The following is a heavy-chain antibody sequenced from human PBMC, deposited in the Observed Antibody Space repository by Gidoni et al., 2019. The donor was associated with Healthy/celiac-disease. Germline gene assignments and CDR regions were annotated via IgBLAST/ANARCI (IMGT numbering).Heavy chain of an antibody. J-gene: IGHJ4*02. CDR2: ISGSGGST. CDR3: AKDGPIVGPIDY. V-gene: IGHV3-23*01. CDR1: GFTFSSYA. Sequence: EVPLLESVGCLVQPGGSLILSCAASGFTFSSYAMSRVRQAPGKVLEWVSAISGSGGSTDYADSVKGRFTISRDNSKNTLYLQMNSLRAEDTAVYDCAKDGPIVGPIDYWGQGTLVTVSS. D-gene: IGHD2-15*01.